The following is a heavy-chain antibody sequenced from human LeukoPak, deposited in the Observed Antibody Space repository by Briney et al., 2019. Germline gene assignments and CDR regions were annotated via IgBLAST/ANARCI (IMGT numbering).Heavy chain of an antibody. CDR2: IYYSGST. D-gene: IGHD2-2*01. Sequence: SETLSLTCTVSGGSISSYYWSWIRQPPGKVLEWIGYIYYSGSTNYNPSLKSRVTISVDTSKNQFSLKLSSVTAADTAVYYCARLYCSSTSCYFGTQWFDPWGQGTLVTVSS. V-gene: IGHV4-59*01. CDR3: ARLYCSSTSCYFGTQWFDP. J-gene: IGHJ5*02. CDR1: GGSISSYY.